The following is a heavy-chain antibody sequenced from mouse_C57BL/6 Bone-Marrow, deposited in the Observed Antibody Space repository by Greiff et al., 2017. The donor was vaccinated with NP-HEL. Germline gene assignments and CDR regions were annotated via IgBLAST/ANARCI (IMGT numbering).Heavy chain of an antibody. CDR3: ARSKDWYFDV. CDR2: IYPGSGST. Sequence: VQLQQPGAELVKPGASVKMSCKASGYTFTSYWITWVKQRPGQGLEWIGDIYPGSGSTNYNEKFKSKATLTVDTSASTAYMQLSSLTSEDSAVYYCARSKDWYFDVWGTGTTVTVSS. V-gene: IGHV1-55*01. CDR1: GYTFTSYW. J-gene: IGHJ1*03. D-gene: IGHD2-5*01.